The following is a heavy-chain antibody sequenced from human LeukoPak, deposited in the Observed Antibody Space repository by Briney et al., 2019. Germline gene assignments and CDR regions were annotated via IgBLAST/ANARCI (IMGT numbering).Heavy chain of an antibody. CDR1: GGSISSSSYY. CDR3: ARGYCSSTSCYFVPYYFDY. V-gene: IGHV4-39*07. D-gene: IGHD2-2*01. CDR2: IYYSGST. J-gene: IGHJ4*02. Sequence: PSETLSLTCTVSGGSISSSSYYWGWIRQPPGKGLEWIGSIYYSGSTYYNPSLKSRVTISVDTSKNQFSLKLSSVTAADTAVYYCARGYCSSTSCYFVPYYFDYWGPGTLVTVSS.